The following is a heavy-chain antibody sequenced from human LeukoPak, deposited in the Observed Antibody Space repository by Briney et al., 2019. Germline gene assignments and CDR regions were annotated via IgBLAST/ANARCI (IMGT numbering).Heavy chain of an antibody. CDR3: ERDFATTIDSSIWSEGFDY. CDR2: ISYDGSNK. CDR1: GFTFSSYA. J-gene: IGHJ4*02. Sequence: GGSLRLSCAASGFTFSSYAMRWVRQAPGKGLEWVADISYDGSNKYYADSVKGRFTISRENSKNTLYLQMNSLRAQDNSVYDFERDFATTIDSSIWSEGFDYWGRGTVVSVFS. V-gene: IGHV3-30*04. D-gene: IGHD6-13*01.